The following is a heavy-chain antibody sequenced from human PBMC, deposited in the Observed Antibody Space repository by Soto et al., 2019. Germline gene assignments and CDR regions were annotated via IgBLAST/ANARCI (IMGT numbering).Heavy chain of an antibody. CDR1: GGTFSSYA. J-gene: IGHJ4*02. CDR3: ARFRGNYYDSSGYAPLDY. Sequence: GASVKVSCKASGGTFSSYAISWVRQAPGQGLEWMGGIIPIFGTANYAQKFQGRVTNTADESTSTAYMELSSLRSEDTAVYYCARFRGNYYDSSGYAPLDYWGQGTLVTVSS. D-gene: IGHD3-22*01. CDR2: IIPIFGTA. V-gene: IGHV1-69*13.